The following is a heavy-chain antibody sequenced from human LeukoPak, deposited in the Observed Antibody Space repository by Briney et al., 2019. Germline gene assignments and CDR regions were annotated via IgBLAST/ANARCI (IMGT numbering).Heavy chain of an antibody. CDR1: GVSISSGGYS. CDR2: IYHSGST. J-gene: IGHJ5*02. D-gene: IGHD3-3*01. CDR3: ASMRWSGYPGHNWFDP. Sequence: SQTLSLTCAVSGVSISSGGYSWSWIRQPPGKGLEWIGYIYHSGSTYYNPSLKSRVTISVDRSKNQFSLKLSSVTAADTAVYYCASMRWSGYPGHNWFDPWGQGTLVTVSS. V-gene: IGHV4-30-2*01.